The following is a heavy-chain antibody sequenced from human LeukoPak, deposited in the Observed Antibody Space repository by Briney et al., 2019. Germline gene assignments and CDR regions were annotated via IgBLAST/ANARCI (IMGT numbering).Heavy chain of an antibody. CDR3: ARRYGDYVGGYYFDY. Sequence: GGSLRLSCAASGFTFSSYWMSWVRQAPGKGLEWVANIKHDGSEKYYVDSVKGRFTISRDNAKNSLYLQMNSLRAEDTAVYYCARRYGDYVGGYYFDYWGQGTLVTVSS. J-gene: IGHJ4*02. CDR1: GFTFSSYW. CDR2: IKHDGSEK. D-gene: IGHD4-17*01. V-gene: IGHV3-7*01.